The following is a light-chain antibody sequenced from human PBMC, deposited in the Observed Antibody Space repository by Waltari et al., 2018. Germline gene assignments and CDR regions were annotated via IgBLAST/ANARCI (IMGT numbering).Light chain of an antibody. CDR1: QSISSY. CDR3: QQYNNYPLS. V-gene: IGKV1-5*03. CDR2: KAS. J-gene: IGKJ4*01. Sequence: DIQMTQSPSSLSASVGDRVTITCRASQSISSYLNWYQQKPGKAPKLLIYKASSLESGVPSRFSGSGSGTEFTLTISSLQPDDFATYYCQQYNNYPLSFGGGTKVEIK.